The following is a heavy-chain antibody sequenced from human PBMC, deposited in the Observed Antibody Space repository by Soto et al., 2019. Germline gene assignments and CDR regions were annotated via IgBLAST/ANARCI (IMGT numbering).Heavy chain of an antibody. Sequence: SETLSLTCTVSGGSISSGDYYWSWIRQPPGKGLEWIGYIYYSGSTYYNPSLKSRVTISVDTSKNQFSLKLSSVTAADTAVYYCAREMTTHNNWFDPWGQGTLVTVSS. J-gene: IGHJ5*02. D-gene: IGHD4-17*01. CDR2: IYYSGST. CDR3: AREMTTHNNWFDP. CDR1: GGSISSGDYY. V-gene: IGHV4-30-4*01.